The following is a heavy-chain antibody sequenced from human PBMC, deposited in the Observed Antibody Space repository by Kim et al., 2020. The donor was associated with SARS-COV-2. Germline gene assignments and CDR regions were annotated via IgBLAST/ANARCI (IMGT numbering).Heavy chain of an antibody. J-gene: IGHJ5*02. Sequence: GGSLRLSCTASGFTFGDYAMSWFRQAPGKGLEWVGFIRSKAYGGTTEYAASVKGRFTISRDDSKSIAYLQMNSLKTEDTAVYYCTRGPVPRYCSGGSCHRTVLFDPWGQGTLVTVSS. CDR3: TRGPVPRYCSGGSCHRTVLFDP. D-gene: IGHD2-15*01. CDR2: IRSKAYGGTT. V-gene: IGHV3-49*03. CDR1: GFTFGDYA.